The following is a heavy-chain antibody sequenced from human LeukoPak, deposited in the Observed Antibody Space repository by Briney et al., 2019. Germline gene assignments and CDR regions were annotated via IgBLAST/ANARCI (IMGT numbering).Heavy chain of an antibody. CDR3: ARQSISGSSLSYFDY. CDR2: IYYTGST. V-gene: IGHV4-59*01. CDR1: GDSISLYY. Sequence: ASEALSLTCTVSGDSISLYYWSWIRQPPGKGLEWIGYIYYTGSTKSNPSLKSRVTISVDTSKKQFSLNLSSVTAADTAVYYCARQSISGSSLSYFDYWGQGTLVTVSS. J-gene: IGHJ4*02. D-gene: IGHD3-22*01.